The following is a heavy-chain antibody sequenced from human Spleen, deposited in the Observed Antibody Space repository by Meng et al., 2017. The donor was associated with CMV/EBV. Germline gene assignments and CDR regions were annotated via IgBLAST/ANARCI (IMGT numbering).Heavy chain of an antibody. D-gene: IGHD1-14*01. V-gene: IGHV4-59*11. J-gene: IGHJ5*02. CDR3: ARLESLRSVRDRGFDP. CDR1: GGSMNYLY. CDR2: IYYLGDA. Sequence: GGSMNYLYWSWIRQPPGKGLEWIGYIYYLGDANYNPSLKSRVTIAVDMSKKQISLKLNSVTAADTAVYYCARLESLRSVRDRGFDPWGQGTLVTVSS.